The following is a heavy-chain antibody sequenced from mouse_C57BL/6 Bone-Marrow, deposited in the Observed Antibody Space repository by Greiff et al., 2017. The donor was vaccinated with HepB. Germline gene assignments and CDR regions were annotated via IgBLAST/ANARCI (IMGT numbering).Heavy chain of an antibody. Sequence: EVQGVESGGGLVQSGRSLRLSCATSGFTFSDFYMEWVRQAPGKGLEWIAASRNKANDYTTEYSASVKGRFIVSRDTSQSILYLQMNALRAEDTAIYYCARDGGPGYFDVWGTGTTVTVSS. CDR2: SRNKANDYTT. J-gene: IGHJ1*03. V-gene: IGHV7-1*01. CDR3: ARDGGPGYFDV. CDR1: GFTFSDFY.